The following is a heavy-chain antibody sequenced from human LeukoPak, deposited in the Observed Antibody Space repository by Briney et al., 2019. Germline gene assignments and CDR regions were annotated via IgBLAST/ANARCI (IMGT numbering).Heavy chain of an antibody. CDR3: ARAHHPGSGWDFDY. CDR2: ISSSSSYI. Sequence: GGSLRLSCAASGFTFSSYSMNWVRQAPGKGLEWVSSISSSSSYIYYADSVKGRFTISRDNAKNSLYLQMNSLRAEDTAVYYCARAHHPGSGWDFDYWGQGTLVTVSS. V-gene: IGHV3-21*01. CDR1: GFTFSSYS. J-gene: IGHJ4*02. D-gene: IGHD6-19*01.